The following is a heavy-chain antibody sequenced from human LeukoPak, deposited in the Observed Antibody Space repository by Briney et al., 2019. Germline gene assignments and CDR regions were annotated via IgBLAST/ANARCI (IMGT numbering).Heavy chain of an antibody. CDR1: GGTFSSYA. Sequence: SVKVSCKASGGTFSSYAISWVRQAPGQGLEWMGGIIPIFGTANYAQKFQGRVTITTDESTSTAYMELSSLRSEDTAVYYCASPLMTYYYDSSGYPHAFDIWGQGTMVTVSS. D-gene: IGHD3-22*01. CDR2: IIPIFGTA. J-gene: IGHJ3*02. V-gene: IGHV1-69*05. CDR3: ASPLMTYYYDSSGYPHAFDI.